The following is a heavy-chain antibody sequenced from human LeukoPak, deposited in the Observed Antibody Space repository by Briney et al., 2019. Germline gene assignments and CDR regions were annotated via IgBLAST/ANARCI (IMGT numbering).Heavy chain of an antibody. CDR2: ISGSGGST. V-gene: IGHV3-23*01. D-gene: IGHD5-24*01. CDR1: GFTFSSYA. Sequence: GSLRLSCAASGFTFSSYAMSWVRQAPGKGLEWVSGISGSGGSTYSADSVKGRFTISRDNSKNTPYLQMNSLRAEDTAVYYCAKARGDGYNYDNWGQGTLVTVSS. J-gene: IGHJ4*02. CDR3: AKARGDGYNYDN.